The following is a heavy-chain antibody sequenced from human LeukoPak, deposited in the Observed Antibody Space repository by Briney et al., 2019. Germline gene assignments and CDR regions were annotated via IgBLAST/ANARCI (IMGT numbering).Heavy chain of an antibody. CDR1: GGSFSGYY. CDR3: ARGITIFGVVIPYYFDY. D-gene: IGHD3-3*01. CDR2: INHSGST. Sequence: SETLSLTCAAYGGSFSGYYWSWIRQPPGKGLEWIGEINHSGSTNYNPSLKSRVTISVDTSKNQFSLKLSSVIAADTAVYYCARGITIFGVVIPYYFDYWGQGTLVTVSS. V-gene: IGHV4-34*01. J-gene: IGHJ4*02.